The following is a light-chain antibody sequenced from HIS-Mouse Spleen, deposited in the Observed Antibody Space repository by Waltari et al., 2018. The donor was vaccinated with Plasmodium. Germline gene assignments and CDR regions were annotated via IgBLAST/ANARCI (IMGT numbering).Light chain of an antibody. Sequence: SYELTQPPSVSVSPGQTARITSSGDALPKKYAYWYQQKSGQAPVLVIYEDSKRPSGMLERFSGSSSGTMATLTISGAQVEDEADYYCYSTDSSGNHRVFGGGTKLTVL. CDR3: YSTDSSGNHRV. CDR1: ALPKKY. CDR2: EDS. J-gene: IGLJ3*02. V-gene: IGLV3-10*01.